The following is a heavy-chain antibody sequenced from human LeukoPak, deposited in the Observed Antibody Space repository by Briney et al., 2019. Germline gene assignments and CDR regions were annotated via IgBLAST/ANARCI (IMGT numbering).Heavy chain of an antibody. CDR2: IYGGGST. J-gene: IGHJ4*02. Sequence: RGSLRLSCAATGLSVSSNFMSWVRQAPGKGLEWVSVIYGGGSTYYADSVKGRFTISRDTPKNTLYLQMNSLRVEDTAVYYCASWPVGWYGEDSWGQGTLVTVSS. D-gene: IGHD6-19*01. CDR3: ASWPVGWYGEDS. CDR1: GLSVSSNF. V-gene: IGHV3-53*01.